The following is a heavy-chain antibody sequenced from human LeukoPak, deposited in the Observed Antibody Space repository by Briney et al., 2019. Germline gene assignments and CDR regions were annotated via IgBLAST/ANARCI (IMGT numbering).Heavy chain of an antibody. Sequence: GGSLRLSCAASGFTFSSYAMSWVRQAPGKGLEWVSAISGSGGSTYYADSVRGRFTISRDNSKNTLYLQMNSLRAEDTAVYYCAKGGRYCSSTSCPWWGQGTLVTVSS. CDR2: ISGSGGST. V-gene: IGHV3-23*01. J-gene: IGHJ4*02. CDR3: AKGGRYCSSTSCPW. D-gene: IGHD2-2*01. CDR1: GFTFSSYA.